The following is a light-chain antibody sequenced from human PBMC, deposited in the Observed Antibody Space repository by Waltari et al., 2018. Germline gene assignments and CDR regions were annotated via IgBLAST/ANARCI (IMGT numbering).Light chain of an antibody. CDR1: QSVSSY. Sequence: EIVLTQSPATLSLSPGERATLSCRASQSVSSYLAWYQQKPGQAPRLLIYDASNRATCIPARFSGRGSGTDFTLTISSLEPEDFAVYYCQQRSNWPPGYTFGQGTKLEIK. V-gene: IGKV3-11*01. CDR2: DAS. J-gene: IGKJ2*01. CDR3: QQRSNWPPGYT.